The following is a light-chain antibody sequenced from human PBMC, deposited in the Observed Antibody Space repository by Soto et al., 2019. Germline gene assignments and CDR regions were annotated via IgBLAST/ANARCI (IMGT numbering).Light chain of an antibody. CDR3: QQYGSSLWT. CDR1: QSVSSSY. V-gene: IGKV3-20*01. J-gene: IGKJ1*01. Sequence: EIVLTQSPATLSVSPGERATLSCRASQSVSSSYLAWYQQKPGQAPRLLIYGASSRATGIPDRFSGSGSGTDFTLTISRLEPEDFAVYYCQQYGSSLWTFGQGTKGEI. CDR2: GAS.